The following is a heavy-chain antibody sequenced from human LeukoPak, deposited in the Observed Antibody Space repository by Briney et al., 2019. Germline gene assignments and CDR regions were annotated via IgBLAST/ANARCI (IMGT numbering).Heavy chain of an antibody. J-gene: IGHJ4*02. CDR3: ARTPHFSSGWYRFDH. Sequence: SGPALVKPTQTLTLTCTFSGFSLSTSGMRVSWIRQPPGKPLEWLPHTDWDDDKFYFTSLKTRLTISKDTSKNQVVLTMTNMDPVDTATYYCARTPHFSSGWYRFDHWGQGTLVTVSS. CDR2: TDWDDDK. CDR1: GFSLSTSGMR. V-gene: IGHV2-70*04. D-gene: IGHD6-19*01.